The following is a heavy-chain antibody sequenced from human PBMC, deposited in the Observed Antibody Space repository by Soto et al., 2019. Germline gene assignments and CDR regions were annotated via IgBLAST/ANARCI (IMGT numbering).Heavy chain of an antibody. CDR3: VREPDGDSQYVDY. J-gene: IGHJ4*02. D-gene: IGHD2-21*02. CDR2: VSFDGKVT. CDR1: GFTFNSLS. V-gene: IGHV3-30*04. Sequence: QVQLVESGGDMVQAGTSLRLSCTGSGFTFNSLSLHWVRQGPDTGLEWVAVVSFDGKVTYYADSVKGRFTVSRDNSKNPIYLQANSLRSEDTAVYYCVREPDGDSQYVDYWCQGNPVTVSS.